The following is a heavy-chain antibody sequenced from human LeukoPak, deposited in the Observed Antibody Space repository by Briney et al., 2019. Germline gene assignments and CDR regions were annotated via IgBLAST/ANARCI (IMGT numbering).Heavy chain of an antibody. CDR2: ISGSGGST. V-gene: IGHV3-23*01. CDR1: GFTFSSYA. CDR3: AKDRGDYYCSGSYPGNWFDP. J-gene: IGHJ5*02. D-gene: IGHD3-10*01. Sequence: GGSLGLSCAASGFTFSSYAMSWVRQAPGKGLEWVSAISGSGGSTYYADSVKGRFTISRDNSKNTLYLQMNSLRAEDTAVYYCAKDRGDYYCSGSYPGNWFDPWGQGTLVTVSS.